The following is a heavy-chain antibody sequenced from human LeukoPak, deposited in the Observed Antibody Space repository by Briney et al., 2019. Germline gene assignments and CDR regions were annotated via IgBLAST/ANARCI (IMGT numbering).Heavy chain of an antibody. V-gene: IGHV3-64*01. J-gene: IGHJ4*02. CDR3: ARGRTAVEDYFDF. Sequence: GGSLTLSCAASGFTFSSYSMHWVRQAPGQGLEYVSAITRNGVRKYYANSVKGRFIISRDNSKSTLHLQMGSLRAEDMAVYYCARGRTAVEDYFDFWGQGALVTVSS. CDR2: ITRNGVRK. CDR1: GFTFSSYS. D-gene: IGHD1/OR15-1a*01.